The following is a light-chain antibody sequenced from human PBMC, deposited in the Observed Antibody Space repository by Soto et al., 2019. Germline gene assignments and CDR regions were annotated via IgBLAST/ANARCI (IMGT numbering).Light chain of an antibody. CDR1: QDINKY. Sequence: DIQMTQSPSSLSAAVGDRVTITCRASQDINKYLNWYHQTPGKAPKLLIFSTSTLYSRVPSRFSGSRSGTDFTLTISSLQPEDFATYYCQQSYSSPYTFGQGTKVEIK. J-gene: IGKJ2*01. V-gene: IGKV1-39*01. CDR2: STS. CDR3: QQSYSSPYT.